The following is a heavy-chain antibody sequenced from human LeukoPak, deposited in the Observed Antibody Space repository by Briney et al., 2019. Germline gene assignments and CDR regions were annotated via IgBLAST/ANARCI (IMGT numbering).Heavy chain of an antibody. CDR2: ISYDGSNK. CDR1: GFTFSSYA. CDR3: ARDRARADAFDI. Sequence: GGSLRLSCAASGFTFSSYAMHWVRQAPGKGLEWVAVISYDGSNKYYADSVKGRFTISRDNAKNSLYLQMNNLRAEDTAVYYCARDRARADAFDIWGQGTMVTVSS. V-gene: IGHV3-30*04. D-gene: IGHD3-10*01. J-gene: IGHJ3*02.